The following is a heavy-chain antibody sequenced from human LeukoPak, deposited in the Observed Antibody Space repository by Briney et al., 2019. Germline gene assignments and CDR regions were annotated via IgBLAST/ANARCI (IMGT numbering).Heavy chain of an antibody. J-gene: IGHJ4*01. Sequence: PSETLSLTCTVSGASISSGAYSWGWVRQPPGKGLEWIGSFYYGGSTSYNASLKTRVNISVDTPKNQLSLGLNSVTAADTSVYYCAALAVAGTSEGYWGQGSLIIVSS. V-gene: IGHV4-39*01. CDR3: AALAVAGTSEGY. CDR2: FYYGGST. CDR1: GASISSGAYS. D-gene: IGHD6-19*01.